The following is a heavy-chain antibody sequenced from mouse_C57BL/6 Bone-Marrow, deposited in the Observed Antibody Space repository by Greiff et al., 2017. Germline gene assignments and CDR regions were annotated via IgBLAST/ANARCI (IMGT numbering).Heavy chain of an antibody. V-gene: IGHV1-4*01. Sequence: QVQLQQSGAELARPGASVKMSCKASGYTFTSYTMHWVKQRPGQGLEWIGYINPSSGYTKYKQKFKDKATLTADKSSSTAYMQLSSLTSEYSAVYDCARTRFAYWGQGTLVTVAA. CDR2: INPSSGYT. CDR1: GYTFTSYT. J-gene: IGHJ3*01. CDR3: ARTRFAY.